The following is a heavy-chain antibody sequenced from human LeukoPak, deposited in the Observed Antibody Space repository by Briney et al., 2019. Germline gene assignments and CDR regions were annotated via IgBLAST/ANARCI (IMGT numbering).Heavy chain of an antibody. V-gene: IGHV5-51*01. CDR2: IYPGDSDT. J-gene: IGHJ6*02. CDR1: GYSFSTFW. Sequence: GESLQISCQGSGYSFSTFWIGWVRQMPGRGLEWLGIIYPGDSDTRYSPSFQGQVTISADKSISTAYLQWSSLKASDTGVYYCARRPTNYNGMDVWGQGTSVTVSS. CDR3: ARRPTNYNGMDV.